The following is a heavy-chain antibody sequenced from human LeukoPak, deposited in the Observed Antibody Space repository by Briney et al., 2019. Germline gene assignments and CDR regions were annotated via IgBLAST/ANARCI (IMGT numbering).Heavy chain of an antibody. Sequence: GGSLRLSCSASGFTFSTYGMHWVRQAPGKGLEYVSVISSNGGSTYYADSVKGRFTTSRDNSKNTLYLQMSSLRVEDTAVYFCTTYSGSWCGWGQGTLVTVSS. CDR1: GFTFSTYG. CDR3: TTYSGSWCG. J-gene: IGHJ4*02. D-gene: IGHD6-13*01. CDR2: ISSNGGST. V-gene: IGHV3-64D*06.